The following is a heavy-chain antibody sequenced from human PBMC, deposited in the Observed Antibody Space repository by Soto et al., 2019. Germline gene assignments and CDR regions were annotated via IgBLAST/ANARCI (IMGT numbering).Heavy chain of an antibody. CDR1: GYTFTGYY. D-gene: IGHD4-17*01. J-gene: IGHJ6*03. V-gene: IGHV1-2*04. Sequence: ASVKVSCKASGYTFTGYYMHWVRQAPGQGLERMGWINPNSGGTNYAQKFQGWVTMTRDTSISTAYMELSRLRSDDTAVYYCASSPRDYGDYLTHYYYMDVWGKGTTVTVSS. CDR2: INPNSGGT. CDR3: ASSPRDYGDYLTHYYYMDV.